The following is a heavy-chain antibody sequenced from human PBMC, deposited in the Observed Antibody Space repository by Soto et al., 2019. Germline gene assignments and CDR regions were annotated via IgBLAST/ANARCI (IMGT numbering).Heavy chain of an antibody. CDR3: ARVKVAVAAPELSSYYYYYGMDV. V-gene: IGHV3-72*01. CDR1: GFTFSDHY. Sequence: GGSLRLSCAASGFTFSDHYMDWVRQAPGKGLEWVGRTRNKANSYTTEYAASVKGRFTISRDDSKNSLYLQMNSLKTEDTAVYYCARVKVAVAAPELSSYYYYYGMDVWGQGTTVTVSS. J-gene: IGHJ6*02. CDR2: TRNKANSYTT. D-gene: IGHD6-19*01.